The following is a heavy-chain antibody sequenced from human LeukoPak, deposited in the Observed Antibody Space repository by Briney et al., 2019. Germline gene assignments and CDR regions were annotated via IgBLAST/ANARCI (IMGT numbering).Heavy chain of an antibody. V-gene: IGHV1-18*01. Sequence: GASVKVSCKASGYTFTSYGISWVRQAPGQGLEWMGWISGYNGNTNYAQKLQGRVTMTTDTSTSTAYMELRSLRSDDTAVYYCARDYYDSSGYYRGDYWGQGTLVTVSS. D-gene: IGHD3-22*01. J-gene: IGHJ4*02. CDR2: ISGYNGNT. CDR1: GYTFTSYG. CDR3: ARDYYDSSGYYRGDY.